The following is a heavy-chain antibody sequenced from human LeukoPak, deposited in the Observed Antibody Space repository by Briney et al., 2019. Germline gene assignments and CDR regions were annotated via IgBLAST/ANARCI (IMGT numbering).Heavy chain of an antibody. CDR3: AREEYYYGSGKYYYGMDV. V-gene: IGHV3-53*04. J-gene: IGHJ6*02. D-gene: IGHD3-10*01. Sequence: RGSLRLSCAVSGFTVSSNYMSWVREAPGKGLGWVSGIYIGGSTYYADAVKGRFTISRHNSKNTLYPQMNSLRAEDTAVYYCAREEYYYGSGKYYYGMDVWGQGTTVTVSS. CDR2: IYIGGST. CDR1: GFTVSSNY.